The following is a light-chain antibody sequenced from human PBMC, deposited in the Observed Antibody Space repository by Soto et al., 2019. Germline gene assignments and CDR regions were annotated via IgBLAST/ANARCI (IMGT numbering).Light chain of an antibody. V-gene: IGLV2-14*01. CDR1: SSDVGGYNY. CDR3: DSYTSSRAYV. CDR2: EVS. J-gene: IGLJ1*01. Sequence: QSVLTQPASVSGSPGQSITTSRTGTSSDVGGYNYVSWYQQQSGKAPKLIIHEVSNRPSGVSNRFSGSKSGNTASLTISGLQAEDEADYYCDSYTSSRAYVFGIGTKVTVL.